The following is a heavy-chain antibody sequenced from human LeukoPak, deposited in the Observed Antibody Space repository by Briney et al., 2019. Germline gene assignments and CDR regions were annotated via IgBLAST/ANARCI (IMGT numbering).Heavy chain of an antibody. J-gene: IGHJ4*02. CDR2: IYYSGST. D-gene: IGHD3-10*01. V-gene: IGHV4-59*01. CDR3: ARSITMVRGVITYLDY. CDR1: GGSISSYY. Sequence: PSETLSLTCTVSGGSISSYYWSWIRQPPGKGLEWIGYIYYSGSTNCNPSLKSRVTISVDTSKNQFSLKLSSVTAADTAVYYCARSITMVRGVITYLDYWGQGTLVTVSS.